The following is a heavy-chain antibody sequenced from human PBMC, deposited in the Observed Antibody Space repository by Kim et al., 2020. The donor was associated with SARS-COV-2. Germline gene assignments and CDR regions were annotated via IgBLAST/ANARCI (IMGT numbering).Heavy chain of an antibody. V-gene: IGHV4-39*01. D-gene: IGHD4-17*01. CDR1: GCSISSSSYY. CDR2: IYYSGST. CDR3: ARRDYGDYVDY. J-gene: IGHJ4*02. Sequence: SETLSLTCTVSGCSISSSSYYWGWIRQPPGKGLEWIGSIYYSGSTYYNPSLKSRVTISVDTSKNQFSLKLSSVTAADTAVYYCARRDYGDYVDYWGQGTLVTVSS.